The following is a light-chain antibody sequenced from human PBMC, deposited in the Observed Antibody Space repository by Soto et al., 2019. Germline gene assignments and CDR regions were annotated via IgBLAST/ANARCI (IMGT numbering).Light chain of an antibody. J-gene: IGLJ1*01. CDR1: SSDVGTYDL. V-gene: IGLV2-23*01. CDR2: EGT. Sequence: QSVLTQPASVSGSPGQSIAISCTGTSSDVGTYDLVSWYQQHPGKAPKLMIYEGTKRPSGVSNRFSGSKSANTASLTISGLQPEDEADYYCCSSAGSSLYVFGSGTKVNVL. CDR3: CSSAGSSLYV.